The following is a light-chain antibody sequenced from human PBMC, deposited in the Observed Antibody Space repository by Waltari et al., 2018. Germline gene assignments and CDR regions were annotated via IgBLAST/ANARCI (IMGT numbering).Light chain of an antibody. CDR3: CSYAGSCIYV. Sequence: QTALTQPRAGSGAAEQSVTSPYTGTSSDVSGYTYARWYQQHPGKAPKVMIYDVTQRPSGVPDRFSGSKSDNTASLTISGVQVEDEADYYCCSYAGSCIYVFGSGTKVTVL. CDR2: DVT. V-gene: IGLV2-11*01. CDR1: SSDVSGYTY. J-gene: IGLJ1*01.